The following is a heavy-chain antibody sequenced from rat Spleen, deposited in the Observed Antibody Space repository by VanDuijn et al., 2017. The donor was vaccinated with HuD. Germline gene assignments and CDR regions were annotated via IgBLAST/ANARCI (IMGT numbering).Heavy chain of an antibody. CDR1: GYSITSSYR. D-gene: IGHD3-1*01. J-gene: IGHJ3*01. CDR3: AATGDAPFAY. V-gene: IGHV3-3*01. CDR2: INSAGST. Sequence: EVQLQESGPGLVKPSQSLSLTCSVTGYSITSSYRWNWIRKFPGNKLEWMGYINSAGSTNYNPSLKSRISITRDTSKNQFFLQLNSVTTEDTATYYCAATGDAPFAYWGQGTLVTVSS.